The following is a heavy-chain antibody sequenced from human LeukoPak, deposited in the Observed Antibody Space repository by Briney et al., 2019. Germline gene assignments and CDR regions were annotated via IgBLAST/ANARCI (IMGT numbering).Heavy chain of an antibody. CDR2: INPGDGTT. CDR1: GYTFTNDY. D-gene: IGHD6-6*01. J-gene: IGHJ4*02. Sequence: ASVKVSCKTSGYTFTNDYMHWVRQAPGQGLEWMGVINPGDGTTKYAQKFQGRVTMTRDTSTSTLYMELSRLRSEDTAMYYCSKVGQLVFDYWGQGTLVTVSS. CDR3: SKVGQLVFDY. V-gene: IGHV1-46*03.